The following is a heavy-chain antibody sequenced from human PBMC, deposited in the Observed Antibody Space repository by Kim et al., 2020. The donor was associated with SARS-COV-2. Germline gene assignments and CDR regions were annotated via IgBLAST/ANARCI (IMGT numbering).Heavy chain of an antibody. Sequence: GGSLRLSCTSSGFTVNSHDMHWVRQVPGKGLECVAVIRKDGRNEYNADSVKGRFIIFRDNSKNTVFLEMNGLGVEDTAVYYCARERGEQRLDMIRGRLETTYQRYGMDVWGQGTTVIVSS. CDR1: GFTVNSHD. CDR2: IRKDGRNE. V-gene: IGHV3-33*01. CDR3: ARERGEQRLDMIRGRLETTYQRYGMDV. J-gene: IGHJ6*02. D-gene: IGHD2-2*01.